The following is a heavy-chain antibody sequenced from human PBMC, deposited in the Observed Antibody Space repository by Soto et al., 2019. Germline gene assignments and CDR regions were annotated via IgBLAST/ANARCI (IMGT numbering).Heavy chain of an antibody. V-gene: IGHV4-4*07. Sequence: SETLSLTCTVSGGSISNYYWSWIRQPAGKGLEWIGRIYNSGSTKYNPSLKSRVTMTRDTSTSTVYMELSSLRSEDTAVYYCARSRPDFWSGYNWFDPWGQGTLVTVSS. D-gene: IGHD3-3*01. CDR3: ARSRPDFWSGYNWFDP. CDR1: GGSISNYY. CDR2: IYNSGST. J-gene: IGHJ5*02.